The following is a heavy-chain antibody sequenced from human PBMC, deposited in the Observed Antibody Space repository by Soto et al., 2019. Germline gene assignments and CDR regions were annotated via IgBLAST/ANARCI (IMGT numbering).Heavy chain of an antibody. CDR1: GGSISSYY. CDR3: ARFNWYFDL. Sequence: QVQLQESGPGLVKPSETLSLTCTVSGGSISSYYWSWIRQPPGKGMEWIGYIYYSGKTNYNPSLTSRTTTQVDTSKTQFSLKLSSVTAADTAVYYCARFNWYFDLWGRGTLVTVSS. J-gene: IGHJ2*01. CDR2: IYYSGKT. V-gene: IGHV4-59*08.